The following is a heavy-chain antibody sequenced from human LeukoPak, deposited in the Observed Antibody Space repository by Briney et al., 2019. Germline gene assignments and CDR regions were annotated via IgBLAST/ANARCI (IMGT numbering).Heavy chain of an antibody. CDR3: ARHAIDTGGYFLGYSDY. CDR2: IYYSGSA. V-gene: IGHV4-39*01. J-gene: IGHJ4*02. Sequence: SETLSLTCTVSGGSVSSSSFHWGWIRQPPGKGLEYIGSIYYSGSAYYNPSLKSRVTISVDTSKNRISLKLSSVTAADTAVYFCARHAIDTGGYFLGYSDYWGQGTLVTVSS. CDR1: GGSVSSSSFH. D-gene: IGHD3-22*01.